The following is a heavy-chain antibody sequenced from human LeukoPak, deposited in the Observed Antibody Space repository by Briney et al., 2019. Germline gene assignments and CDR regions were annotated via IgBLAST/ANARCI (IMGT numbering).Heavy chain of an antibody. J-gene: IGHJ4*02. CDR2: ISGSGGST. CDR3: AKDQLGSYPDYFDY. Sequence: GGSLRLSCAAYGFTFSSYAMSWFRQAPGKGLDWVSGISGSGGSTYYADSVKGRFTISRDNSKNTLYLQMNSLRAEDTAVYYCAKDQLGSYPDYFDYWGQGTLVTVSS. V-gene: IGHV3-23*01. D-gene: IGHD1-26*01. CDR1: GFTFSSYA.